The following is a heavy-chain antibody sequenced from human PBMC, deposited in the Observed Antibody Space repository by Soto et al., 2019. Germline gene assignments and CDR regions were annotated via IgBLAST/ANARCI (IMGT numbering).Heavy chain of an antibody. J-gene: IGHJ4*02. CDR2: IWFDGNKE. V-gene: IGHV3-33*01. CDR1: GFTFSSYG. Sequence: QVQLVESGGGAVQPGRSLRLSCVASGFTFSSYGMHWVRQAPGKGLEWVSVIWFDGNKEYYADAVMGRFTISRDNSKNALYLQMNSRRAEDTAVYYCARGMGHKAPDYFAYLSQGTLVTVTS. D-gene: IGHD3-16*01. CDR3: ARGMGHKAPDYFAY.